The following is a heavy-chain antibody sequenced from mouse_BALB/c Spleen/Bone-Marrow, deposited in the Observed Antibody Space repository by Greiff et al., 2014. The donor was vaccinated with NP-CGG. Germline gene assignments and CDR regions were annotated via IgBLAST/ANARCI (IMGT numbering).Heavy chain of an antibody. J-gene: IGHJ2*01. CDR3: ARSEYFVSSYDY. CDR1: GYTFTSYV. V-gene: IGHV1-14*01. D-gene: IGHD1-1*01. Sequence: EVKLMESGPELVKPGASVKMSCKASGYTFTSYVMHWMKQKPGQGLEWIGYINPYNDGTKYNETFKGKATLTSDKSSSTAYMDLSSLTSEDSAVYFCARSEYFVSSYDYWGQGTTLTVSS. CDR2: INPYNDGT.